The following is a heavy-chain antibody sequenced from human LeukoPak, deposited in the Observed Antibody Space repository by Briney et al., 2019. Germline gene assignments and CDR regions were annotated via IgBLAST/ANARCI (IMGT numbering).Heavy chain of an antibody. Sequence: GGSLRLSCAASGFTFSSYEMNWVRQAPGKGLEWVSYISSSGSTIYYADSVKGRFAISRDNAKNSLYLQMNGLRAEDTAVYYCARGGLELNFDYWGQGTLVTVSS. V-gene: IGHV3-48*03. CDR3: ARGGLELNFDY. J-gene: IGHJ4*02. CDR2: ISSSGSTI. CDR1: GFTFSSYE. D-gene: IGHD1-26*01.